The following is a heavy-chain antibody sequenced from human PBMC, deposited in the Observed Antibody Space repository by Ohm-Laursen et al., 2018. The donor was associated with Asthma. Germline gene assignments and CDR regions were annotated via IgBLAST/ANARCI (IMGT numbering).Heavy chain of an antibody. V-gene: IGHV4-39*01. Sequence: GTLSLTCTVSGDPISDTYTWGWVRQPPGKGLEYIGTISYSGTPYDNPSLRSRVTISVDTSKNQFSLKVSSVTAADTAVCYCLRSRTRGAFDYWGQGRLVTASS. D-gene: IGHD1-1*01. CDR2: ISYSGTP. CDR3: LRSRTRGAFDY. J-gene: IGHJ4*02. CDR1: GDPISDTYT.